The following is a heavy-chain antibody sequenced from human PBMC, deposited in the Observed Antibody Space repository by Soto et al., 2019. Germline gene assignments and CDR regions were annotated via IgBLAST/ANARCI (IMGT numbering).Heavy chain of an antibody. J-gene: IGHJ6*02. D-gene: IGHD1-20*01. V-gene: IGHV3-23*01. CDR2: ISGSGGST. Sequence: GSLRLSCAASGFTFSSYAMSWVRQAPGKGLEWVSAISGSGGSTYYADSVKGRFTISRDNSKNTLYLQMNSLRAEDTAVYYCAKGPYNWNYYYYGMDVWGQGTTVTVSS. CDR1: GFTFSSYA. CDR3: AKGPYNWNYYYYGMDV.